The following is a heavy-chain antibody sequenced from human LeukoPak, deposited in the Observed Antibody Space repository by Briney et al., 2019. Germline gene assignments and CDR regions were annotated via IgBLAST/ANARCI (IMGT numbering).Heavy chain of an antibody. CDR3: AKAVLGYYGSGNENYHYYYMDV. CDR1: GFTFSDYY. CDR2: ISGGGLST. V-gene: IGHV3-23*01. D-gene: IGHD3-10*01. J-gene: IGHJ6*03. Sequence: ESGGSLRLSCAASGFTFSDYYMSWIRQVPGKGLEWVSAISGGGLSTYYADSVKGRFTISRDNSKNTLYLQMNNLRAEDTAVYYCAKAVLGYYGSGNENYHYYYMDVWGKGTTVIVSS.